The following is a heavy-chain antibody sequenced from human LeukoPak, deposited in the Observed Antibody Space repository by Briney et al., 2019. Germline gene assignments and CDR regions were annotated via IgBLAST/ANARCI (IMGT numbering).Heavy chain of an antibody. CDR3: AREMRRITMVRGVMRAFDI. CDR1: GGSISSGGYY. Sequence: SETLSLTCTVSGGSISSGGYYWSWIRQPPGKGLEWIGYIYHSGSTYYNPSLKSRVTISVDKSKNQFSLKLSSVTAADTAVYYCAREMRRITMVRGVMRAFDIWGQGTMVTVSS. CDR2: IYHSGST. V-gene: IGHV4-30-2*01. J-gene: IGHJ3*02. D-gene: IGHD3-10*01.